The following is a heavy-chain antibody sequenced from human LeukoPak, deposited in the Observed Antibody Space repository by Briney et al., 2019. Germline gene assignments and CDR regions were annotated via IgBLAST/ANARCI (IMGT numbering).Heavy chain of an antibody. Sequence: GGSLRLSCAASGFTFSSYAMSWVRQAPGEGLEWVSAISGSGGSTYYADSVKGRFTISRDNSKNTLYLQMNSLRAEDTAVYYCAKDSWQHGYYYGMDVWGQGTTVTVSS. CDR2: ISGSGGST. CDR1: GFTFSSYA. V-gene: IGHV3-23*01. CDR3: AKDSWQHGYYYGMDV. J-gene: IGHJ6*02.